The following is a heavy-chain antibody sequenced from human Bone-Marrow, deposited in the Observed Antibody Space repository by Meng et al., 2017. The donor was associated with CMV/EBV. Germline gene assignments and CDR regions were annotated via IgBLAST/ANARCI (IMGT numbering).Heavy chain of an antibody. CDR1: GFSFSDQY. V-gene: IGHV3-72*01. Sequence: GESLKIHCAASGFSFSDQYMDWVRQAPGKGLECVGRIRNKAAAYSTEYAASVKGRFTISRDDSKNTLYLQMNSLKIEDSAVYYCVKDFRGAGDYWGQATPVTVSS. CDR2: IRNKAAAYST. J-gene: IGHJ4*02. D-gene: IGHD4-17*01. CDR3: VKDFRGAGDY.